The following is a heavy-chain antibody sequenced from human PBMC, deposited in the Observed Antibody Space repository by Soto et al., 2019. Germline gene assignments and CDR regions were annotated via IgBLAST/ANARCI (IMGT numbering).Heavy chain of an antibody. CDR3: ARDSSSSSGWFDH. Sequence: GSLRLYCAASVFTFSSYSMNWVRQAPGKGLEWVSYISSSRSTIYYADSVKGRFTISRDNAKNSLYLQMNSLRDEDTAVYYCARDSSSSSGWFDHWGQGTLVTVSS. J-gene: IGHJ5*02. CDR1: VFTFSSYS. CDR2: ISSSRSTI. V-gene: IGHV3-48*02. D-gene: IGHD6-6*01.